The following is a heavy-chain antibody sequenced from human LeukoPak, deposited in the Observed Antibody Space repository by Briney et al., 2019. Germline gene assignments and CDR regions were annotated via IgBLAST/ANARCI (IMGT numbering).Heavy chain of an antibody. CDR2: IYNSGSN. CDR3: ARDGDY. V-gene: IGHV4-61*01. Sequence: SDTLSLTCTVSGASLSSGTYYWSWIRQPPGKGLEWIGYIYNSGSNYYNPSLKSRVTISVDTSKNQVSLKLSSVTAGDTAVYYCARDGDYWGQGTLVTVSS. CDR1: GASLSSGTYY. J-gene: IGHJ4*02.